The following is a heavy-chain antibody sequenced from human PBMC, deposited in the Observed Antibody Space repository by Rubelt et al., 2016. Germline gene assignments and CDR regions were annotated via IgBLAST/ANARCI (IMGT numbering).Heavy chain of an antibody. CDR2: INHRGST. CDR1: GGSFSGYY. Sequence: QVQLQQWGAGLLKPSETLSLTCAVYGGSFSGYYWSWIRQPPGKGLEWIGEINHRGSTNYSPSLKSRVTISVEPSKNQFSLKLSSGTAADTAVYYCASRGRYYGSGSYPPRTGIVDYWGQGTLVTVSS. D-gene: IGHD3-10*01. J-gene: IGHJ4*02. CDR3: ASRGRYYGSGSYPPRTGIVDY. V-gene: IGHV4-34*01.